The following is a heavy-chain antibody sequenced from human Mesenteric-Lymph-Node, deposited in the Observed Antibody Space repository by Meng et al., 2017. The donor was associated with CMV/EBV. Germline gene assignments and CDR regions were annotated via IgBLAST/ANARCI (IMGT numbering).Heavy chain of an antibody. CDR2: IRSKANSYAT. CDR3: TRDPSGWGTDSFDY. D-gene: IGHD6-19*01. J-gene: IGHJ4*02. CDR1: FTFSDSA. V-gene: IGHV3-73*01. Sequence: FTFSDSAMHWVRQASGKGLEWLGRIRSKANSYATVYAASVKGRFTISRDDSKNTAYLQLNSLKTEDTAVYYCTRDPSGWGTDSFDYWGQGTLVTVSS.